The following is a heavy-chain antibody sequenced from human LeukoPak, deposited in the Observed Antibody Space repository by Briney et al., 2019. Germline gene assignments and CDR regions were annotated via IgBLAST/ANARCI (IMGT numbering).Heavy chain of an antibody. CDR3: AKEVSTHYGFENYFDY. D-gene: IGHD5/OR15-5a*01. V-gene: IGHV3-23*01. Sequence: GGSLRLSCAASGFTFSSYAMSWVRQAPGKGLEWVSAISGSGGSTYYADSVKGRFTISRDNSKNTLYLQMNSLRAEDTAVYYCAKEVSTHYGFENYFDYWGQGTLVTVSS. CDR1: GFTFSSYA. J-gene: IGHJ4*02. CDR2: ISGSGGST.